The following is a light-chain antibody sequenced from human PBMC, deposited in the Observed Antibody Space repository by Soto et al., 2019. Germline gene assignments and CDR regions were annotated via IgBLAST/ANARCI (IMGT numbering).Light chain of an antibody. CDR3: CSHAGSSTWV. Sequence: QSALTHPASVSGSPGQSITISCTGTSSDFGSYNLVSWYQQHPGKAPKLMIYEVSKRPSGVSNRFSGSKSGNTASQTISGLQAEDEADYHCCSHAGSSTWVFGGGTKVTVL. CDR2: EVS. V-gene: IGLV2-23*02. J-gene: IGLJ2*01. CDR1: SSDFGSYNL.